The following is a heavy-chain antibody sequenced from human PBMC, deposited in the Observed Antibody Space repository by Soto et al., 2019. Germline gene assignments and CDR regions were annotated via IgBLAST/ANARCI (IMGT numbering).Heavy chain of an antibody. Sequence: PGGSLRLSCAASGFTFSSYAMSWVRQAPGKGLEWVSAISGSGGSTYYADYVKGRFTISRDNSKNTLYLQMNSLRAEDTAVYYCAKYSPYCSSTSCYVFYYYYMDVWGKGTTVTVSS. CDR2: ISGSGGST. CDR3: AKYSPYCSSTSCYVFYYYYMDV. V-gene: IGHV3-23*01. D-gene: IGHD2-2*01. J-gene: IGHJ6*03. CDR1: GFTFSSYA.